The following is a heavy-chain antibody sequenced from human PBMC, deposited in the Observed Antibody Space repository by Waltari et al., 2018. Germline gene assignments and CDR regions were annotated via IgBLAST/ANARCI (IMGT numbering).Heavy chain of an antibody. J-gene: IGHJ4*02. Sequence: QVHLVESGGGVVQPGGSLRLSCAASGFSFNNYAMHWVRQAPGKGLEGVAGVGHDGSYKFYADSVKGRFTISRDNSKNTLYFQMNSLRAEDTAMYYCAKDGSASRLVRYYLDHWGPGTLVTVSS. CDR3: AKDGSASRLVRYYLDH. V-gene: IGHV3-33*06. CDR1: GFSFNNYA. CDR2: VGHDGSYK. D-gene: IGHD2-8*02.